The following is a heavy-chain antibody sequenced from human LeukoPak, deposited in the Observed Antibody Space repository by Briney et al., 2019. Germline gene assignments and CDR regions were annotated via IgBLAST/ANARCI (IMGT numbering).Heavy chain of an antibody. D-gene: IGHD5-18*01. J-gene: IGHJ4*02. CDR2: ISTSGNTI. Sequence: GGSLRLSCAASGFSFISYEMNWVRQAPGKGLGRVSCISTSGNTIYYADSVKGRFTVSRDNARNSLFLQLNSLRAEDTAVYYCARDGPGYSFDSWGQGTLVTVSS. CDR3: ARDGPGYSFDS. V-gene: IGHV3-48*03. CDR1: GFSFISYE.